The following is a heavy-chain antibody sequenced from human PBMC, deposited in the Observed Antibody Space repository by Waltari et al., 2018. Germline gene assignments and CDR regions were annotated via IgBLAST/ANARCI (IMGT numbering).Heavy chain of an antibody. CDR1: GFTFRNFT. V-gene: IGHV3-64*07. CDR3: ARDNENNWNDWRYYGMDV. CDR2: ITSNGDHT. J-gene: IGHJ6*02. D-gene: IGHD1-20*01. Sequence: EVQLVESGGGVVQPGGSLRLSCAASGFTFRNFTMHWVRQAPGKGLEYVSAITSNGDHTYYADSVKGRLTISRDNSKNMLYLQMGSLRPEDMAVYYCARDNENNWNDWRYYGMDVWGQGTTVIVSS.